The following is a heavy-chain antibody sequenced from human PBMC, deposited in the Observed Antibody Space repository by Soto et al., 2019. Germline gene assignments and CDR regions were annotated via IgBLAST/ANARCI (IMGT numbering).Heavy chain of an antibody. CDR1: GFTFSRYA. CDR3: ARSRNSAVADSFDF. D-gene: IGHD3-10*01. J-gene: IGHJ4*02. CDR2: ISRDGSNK. Sequence: GGSLRLSCAASGFTFSRYAIHGVRQAPGKGLEWVAVISRDGSNKYYVDSVKGRFTISRDNSKNTLYLQMNSLRDEDTAVYYCARSRNSAVADSFDFWGQGTLVTVSS. V-gene: IGHV3-30*04.